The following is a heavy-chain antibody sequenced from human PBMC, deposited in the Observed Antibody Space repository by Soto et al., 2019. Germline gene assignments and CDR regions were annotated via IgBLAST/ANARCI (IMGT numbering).Heavy chain of an antibody. J-gene: IGHJ4*02. CDR1: GFTFDDYT. D-gene: IGHD7-27*01. Sequence: EVQLVESGGVVVQPGGSLRLSCAASGFTFDDYTMHWVRQAPGKGLEWVSLISWDGGSTYYADSVKGRFTISRDNSKNSLYLKMNSLRTEDTALYYGAKDTLGHFDYWGQGTLVTVSS. CDR2: ISWDGGST. V-gene: IGHV3-43*01. CDR3: AKDTLGHFDY.